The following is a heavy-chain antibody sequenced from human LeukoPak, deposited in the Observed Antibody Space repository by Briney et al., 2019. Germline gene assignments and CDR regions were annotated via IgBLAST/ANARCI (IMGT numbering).Heavy chain of an antibody. CDR1: GGSFSGYY. V-gene: IGHV4-34*01. Sequence: SETLSLTCAVYGGSFSGYYWSWIRQPPGKGLEWIGEINHSGSTKYNPSLKSRITISVDTSKNQFSLKLNSVTAADTAVYHCARMGSGSYFNYWGQGTLVTVSS. J-gene: IGHJ4*02. D-gene: IGHD1-26*01. CDR3: ARMGSGSYFNY. CDR2: INHSGST.